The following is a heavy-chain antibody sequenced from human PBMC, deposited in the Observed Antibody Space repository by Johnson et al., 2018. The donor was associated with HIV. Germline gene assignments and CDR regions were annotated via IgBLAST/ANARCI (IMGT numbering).Heavy chain of an antibody. CDR1: GFTFDDYA. CDR3: KKASTGTFWGAFDG. D-gene: IGHD2/OR15-2a*01. CDR2: INSDGGTI. V-gene: IGHV3-9*01. Sequence: VQLVESGGGLVQPGRSLRLSCAASGFTFDDYAMHWVRQAPGKGLEWVSGINSDGGTIGYAASVTGRFTISRDNAKNSLYLQMDTLGAEDTALYYCKKASTGTFWGAFDGWGQGTMVTVSS. J-gene: IGHJ3*01.